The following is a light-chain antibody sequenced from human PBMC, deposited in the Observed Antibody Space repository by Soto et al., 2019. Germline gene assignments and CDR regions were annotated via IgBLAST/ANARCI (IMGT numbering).Light chain of an antibody. J-gene: IGLJ3*02. CDR1: SSDVGCYNY. CDR2: EVT. Sequence: QSALTQPPSASGSPGQSVTISCTGTSSDVGCYNYVSWYQQYPGSAPKLMIYEVTKRPSGVPDRFSGSKSGNTASLTVSGLQAEDEADYYCSSYAASNNFYFVFGGGTKLTVL. V-gene: IGLV2-8*01. CDR3: SSYAASNNFYFV.